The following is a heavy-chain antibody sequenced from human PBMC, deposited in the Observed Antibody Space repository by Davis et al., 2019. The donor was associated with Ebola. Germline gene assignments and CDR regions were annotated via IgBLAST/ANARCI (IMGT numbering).Heavy chain of an antibody. CDR2: ISSSSTYI. CDR1: GFTFSNAW. CDR3: ARDTVLRYFDWLLNGMDV. Sequence: GGSLRLSCAASGFTFSNAWMNWVRQAPGKGLEWVASISSSSTYIYHADSVKGRFTISRDNAKNSLYLQMNSLRAEDTAVYYCARDTVLRYFDWLLNGMDVWGQGTTVTVSS. V-gene: IGHV3-21*04. J-gene: IGHJ6*02. D-gene: IGHD3-9*01.